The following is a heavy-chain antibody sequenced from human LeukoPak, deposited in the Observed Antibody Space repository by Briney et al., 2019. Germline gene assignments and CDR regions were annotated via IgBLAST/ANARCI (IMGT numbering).Heavy chain of an antibody. J-gene: IGHJ5*01. CDR1: GGSISSGGYY. Sequence: SETLSLTCTVSGGSISSGGYYWSWIRQHPGKGLEWIGYIYYSGSTYYNPSLKSRVTISVDTSKNQLSLKLSSVTAADTAVYYCATMGGSSWYWFGYWGQGTLVTVSS. CDR3: ATMGGSSWYWFGY. D-gene: IGHD6-13*01. V-gene: IGHV4-31*03. CDR2: IYYSGST.